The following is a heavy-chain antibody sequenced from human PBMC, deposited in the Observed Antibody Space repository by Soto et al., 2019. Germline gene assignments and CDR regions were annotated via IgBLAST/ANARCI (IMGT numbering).Heavy chain of an antibody. CDR3: SKGPPNPDIVVVPAAPLNYYYYMDV. CDR2: ISWNSGSI. D-gene: IGHD2-2*01. J-gene: IGHJ6*03. Sequence: DVQLVESGGGLVQPGRSLRLSCAASGFTFDDYAMHWVRQAPGKGLEWVSGISWNSGSIGYADSVKGRFTISRDNAKNSLYLQMNSLRAEDTALYYCSKGPPNPDIVVVPAAPLNYYYYMDVWGKGTTVTVSS. V-gene: IGHV3-9*01. CDR1: GFTFDDYA.